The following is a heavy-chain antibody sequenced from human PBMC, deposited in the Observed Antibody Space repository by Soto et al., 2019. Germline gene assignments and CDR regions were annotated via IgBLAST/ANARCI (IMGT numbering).Heavy chain of an antibody. D-gene: IGHD6-25*01. CDR1: GFTFSSYG. CDR3: AKDSSAHPGNYYYYYYMDV. Sequence: PGGSLRLSCAASGFTFSSYGMHWVRQAPGKGLEWVAVISYDGSNKYYADSVKGRFTISRDNSKNTLYLQMNSLRAEDTAVYYCAKDSSAHPGNYYYYYYMDVWGKGTTVTVSS. V-gene: IGHV3-30*18. J-gene: IGHJ6*03. CDR2: ISYDGSNK.